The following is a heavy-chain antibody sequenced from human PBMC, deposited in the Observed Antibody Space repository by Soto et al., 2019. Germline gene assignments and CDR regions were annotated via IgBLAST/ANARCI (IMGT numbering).Heavy chain of an antibody. J-gene: IGHJ6*02. Sequence: GGSLRLSCSASGFTFSSYAMHWVRQAPGKGLEYVSAISSNGGSKYYEDSVKGRFTNSEDNSKNTLYLQMSSLRAEDTAVYYCVNEPGYYDILTGYPAYYYYGMDVWGQGTTVTVSS. CDR1: GFTFSSYA. CDR2: ISSNGGSK. V-gene: IGHV3-64D*08. D-gene: IGHD3-9*01. CDR3: VNEPGYYDILTGYPAYYYYGMDV.